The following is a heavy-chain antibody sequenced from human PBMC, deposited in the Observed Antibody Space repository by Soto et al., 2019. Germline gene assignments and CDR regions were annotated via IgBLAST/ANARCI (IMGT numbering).Heavy chain of an antibody. CDR2: ISYDGSNK. J-gene: IGHJ6*02. V-gene: IGHV3-30-3*01. CDR3: ARSGYSSSWYVQGYYYYGMDV. Sequence: SLRLSCAASGFTFSSYAMHWVRQAPGKGLEWVAVISYDGSNKYYADSVKGRFTISRDNSKNTLYLQMNSLRAEDTAVYYCARSGYSSSWYVQGYYYYGMDVWGQGTTVTVSS. CDR1: GFTFSSYA. D-gene: IGHD6-13*01.